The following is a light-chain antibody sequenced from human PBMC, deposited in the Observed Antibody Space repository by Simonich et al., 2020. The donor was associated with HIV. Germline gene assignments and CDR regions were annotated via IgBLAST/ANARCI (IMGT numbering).Light chain of an antibody. CDR2: GAS. V-gene: IGKV3-15*01. Sequence: EVVMTQSPATLSVSPGKRATLSCRASQSVSSNLAWYQKKPGQAPRLSIYGASTRATGIPARFSGSGSGTEFTLTISSMQSEDFAVYYCQQYDNWPILFGQGTKLEIK. J-gene: IGKJ2*01. CDR1: QSVSSN. CDR3: QQYDNWPIL.